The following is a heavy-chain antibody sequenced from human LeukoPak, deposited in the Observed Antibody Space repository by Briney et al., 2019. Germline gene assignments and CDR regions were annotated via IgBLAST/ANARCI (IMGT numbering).Heavy chain of an antibody. J-gene: IGHJ3*01. V-gene: IGHV4-34*01. CDR2: IYHSGST. D-gene: IGHD3-22*01. CDR1: GDSFSGYY. Sequence: PSETLSLTCAVYGDSFSGYYWSWVRQPPGKGLEWIGEIYHSGSTNYNPSLKSRVTISVDKSKNQFSLKLSSVTAADTAVYYCARHRGYVGAFDVWGRGTMVTVSS. CDR3: ARHRGYVGAFDV.